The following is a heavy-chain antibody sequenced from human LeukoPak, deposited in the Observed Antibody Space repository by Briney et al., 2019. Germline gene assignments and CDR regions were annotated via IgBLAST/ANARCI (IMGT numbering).Heavy chain of an antibody. CDR3: AKAGVISGWDY. CDR2: IGEEKSGSWT. V-gene: IGHV3-23*01. J-gene: IGHJ4*02. CDR1: GFTLSNYH. Sequence: SGGSLRLSCAASGFTLSNYHLGWVRQAPVKGLEWLSAIGEEKSGSWTKSADSVKGRFTISRDNSENTLYLQMDSLTVEDTAVYYCAKAGVISGWDYWGQGVLVTVSS. D-gene: IGHD3-3*02.